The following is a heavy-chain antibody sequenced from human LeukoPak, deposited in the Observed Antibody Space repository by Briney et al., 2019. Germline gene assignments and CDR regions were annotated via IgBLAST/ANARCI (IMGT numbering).Heavy chain of an antibody. V-gene: IGHV3-7*01. CDR3: ASGIAVAGTYYYYYMDV. Sequence: GGSLRLSCAASGFTFSSYWMSWVRQAPGKGLEWVANIKQDGSEKYYVDSVKGRFTISRDNAKNSLYPQMNSLRAEDTAVYYCASGIAVAGTYYYYYMDVWGKGTTVTISS. CDR1: GFTFSSYW. D-gene: IGHD6-19*01. CDR2: IKQDGSEK. J-gene: IGHJ6*03.